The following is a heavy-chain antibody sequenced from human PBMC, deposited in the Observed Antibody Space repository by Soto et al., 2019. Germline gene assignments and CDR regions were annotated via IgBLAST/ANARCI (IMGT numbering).Heavy chain of an antibody. CDR3: ARGYDYIWGSYRQYYFDY. D-gene: IGHD3-16*01. CDR2: IKQDGSEK. V-gene: IGHV3-7*04. Sequence: EVQLVESGGGLAQPGGSLRLSCAASGFTFSSYWMSWVRQAPGKGLEWVANIKQDGSEKYYVDSVKGRFTISRDNAKNSLYLQMNSLRAEDTAVYYCARGYDYIWGSYRQYYFDYWGQGTLVTVSS. CDR1: GFTFSSYW. J-gene: IGHJ4*02.